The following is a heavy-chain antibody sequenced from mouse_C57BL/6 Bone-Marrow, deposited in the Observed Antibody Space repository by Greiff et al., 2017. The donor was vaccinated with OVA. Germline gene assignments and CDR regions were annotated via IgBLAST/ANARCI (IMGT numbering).Heavy chain of an antibody. V-gene: IGHV3-6*01. Sequence: EVKLVESGPGLVKPSQSLSLTCSVTGYSITSGYYWNWIRQFPGNKLEWMGYISYDGSNNYNPSLKNRISITRDTSKNQFFLKLNSVTTEDTATYYCARDQPRFAYWGQGTLVTVSA. J-gene: IGHJ3*01. CDR1: GYSITSGYY. CDR3: ARDQPRFAY. D-gene: IGHD6-5*01. CDR2: ISYDGSN.